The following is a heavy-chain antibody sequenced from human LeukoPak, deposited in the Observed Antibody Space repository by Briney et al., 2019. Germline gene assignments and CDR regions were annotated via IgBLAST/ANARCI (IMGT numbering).Heavy chain of an antibody. CDR1: GGSFSGYY. J-gene: IGHJ4*02. D-gene: IGHD4-23*01. V-gene: IGHV4-34*01. CDR2: VNHSGST. CDR3: ARLGPGNSEVDY. Sequence: SETLSLTCAVYGGSFSGYYWSWIRQPPGKGLEWIGKVNHSGSTNYNPSLKSRVTISVDTSKNQFSLKLSSVTAADTAVYYCARLGPGNSEVDYWGQGTLVTVSS.